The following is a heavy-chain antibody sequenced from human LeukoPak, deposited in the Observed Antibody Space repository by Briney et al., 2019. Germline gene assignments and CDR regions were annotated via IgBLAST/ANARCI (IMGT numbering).Heavy chain of an antibody. CDR3: ARFLSLDGDYFDY. V-gene: IGHV4-31*03. Sequence: PSETQSLTCTVSGGSISSSNYYWSWIRQHPGKGLEWIGYIYYSGSTYYNPSLKSRVTISVDRSKNQFSLKLSSVTAADTAVYYCARFLSLDGDYFDYWGQGTLVTVSS. J-gene: IGHJ4*02. D-gene: IGHD2-8*01. CDR2: IYYSGST. CDR1: GGSISSSNYY.